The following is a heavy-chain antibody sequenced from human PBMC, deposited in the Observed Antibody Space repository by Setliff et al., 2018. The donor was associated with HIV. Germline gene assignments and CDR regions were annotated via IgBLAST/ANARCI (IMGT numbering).Heavy chain of an antibody. V-gene: IGHV3-48*03. CDR1: AFTFSRFE. CDR3: TRSRPPSDDAFDI. CDR2: ISNSGTTI. D-gene: IGHD1-26*01. J-gene: IGHJ3*02. Sequence: LRLSCEVSAFTFSRFEMNWVRRAPGKGLDWVSYISNSGTTIYYADSVKGRFTISRDNGSNLLYLQRNSLRVEDTAVYYCTRSRPPSDDAFDIWGQGKMVALSS.